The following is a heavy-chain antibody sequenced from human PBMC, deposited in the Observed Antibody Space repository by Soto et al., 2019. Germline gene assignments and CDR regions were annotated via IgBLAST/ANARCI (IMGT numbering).Heavy chain of an antibody. CDR3: ARRGIAAAGTSWFDP. J-gene: IGHJ5*02. CDR2: IYYSGST. CDR1: GGSISSYY. V-gene: IGHV4-59*08. Sequence: QVQLQESGPGLVKPSETLSLTCTVSGGSISSYYWSWIRQPPGKGLEWIGYIYYSGSTNYNPSLKRRVTISVDTYKNQFSLKLSSVTAADTAVYYCARRGIAAAGTSWFDPWGQGTLVTVSS. D-gene: IGHD6-13*01.